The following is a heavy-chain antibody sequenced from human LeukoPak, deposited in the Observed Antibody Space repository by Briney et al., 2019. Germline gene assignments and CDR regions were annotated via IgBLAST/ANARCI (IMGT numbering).Heavy chain of an antibody. J-gene: IGHJ4*02. Sequence: SQTLSLTCTVSGGSISSGDYYWSWIRQPPGKGLEWIGYIYYSGSTYYNPSLKSRVTISVDTSKNQFSLKLSSATAADTAVYYCARVVAYDFWSGYSPPVYYFDYWGQGTLVTVSS. D-gene: IGHD3-3*01. V-gene: IGHV4-30-4*01. CDR2: IYYSGST. CDR1: GGSISSGDYY. CDR3: ARVVAYDFWSGYSPPVYYFDY.